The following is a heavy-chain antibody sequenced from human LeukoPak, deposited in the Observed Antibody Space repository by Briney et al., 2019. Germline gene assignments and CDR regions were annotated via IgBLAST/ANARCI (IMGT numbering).Heavy chain of an antibody. Sequence: TGGSLRPSCAASGFTFSSYAMSWVRQAPGKGLEWVSAISGSGGSTYYADSVKGRFTISRDNSKNTLYLQMNSLRAEDTAVYYCAKDRRLYSNYGWFDPWGQGTLVTVSS. CDR1: GFTFSSYA. J-gene: IGHJ5*02. V-gene: IGHV3-23*01. CDR3: AKDRRLYSNYGWFDP. CDR2: ISGSGGST. D-gene: IGHD4-11*01.